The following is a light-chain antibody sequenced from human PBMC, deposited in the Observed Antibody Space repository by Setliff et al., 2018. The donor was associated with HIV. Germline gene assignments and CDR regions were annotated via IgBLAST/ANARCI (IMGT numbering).Light chain of an antibody. CDR1: SSDVGGYNY. V-gene: IGLV2-11*01. CDR3: CSYAGSSYV. J-gene: IGLJ1*01. Sequence: QSALTQPASVSGSPGQSITISCTGTSSDVGGYNYVSWFQQHPGKAPKLMIYDVSKRPSGVPDRFSGSKSGNTASLTISGLQAEDDADYYCCSYAGSSYVFGTGTKVTV. CDR2: DVS.